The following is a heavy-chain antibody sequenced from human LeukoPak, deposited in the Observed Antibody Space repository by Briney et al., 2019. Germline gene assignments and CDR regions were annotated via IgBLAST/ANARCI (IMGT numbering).Heavy chain of an antibody. D-gene: IGHD6-19*01. CDR1: GYTFTSYG. Sequence: GASVKVSCKASGYTFTSYGISWVRQAPGQGLEWTGWISVYNGNTNYAQKLQGRVTMTTDTSTSTAYMELRSLTSDDTAVYYCARDRHSSGLDAFDIWGQGTMVTVSS. J-gene: IGHJ3*02. CDR3: ARDRHSSGLDAFDI. CDR2: ISVYNGNT. V-gene: IGHV1-18*01.